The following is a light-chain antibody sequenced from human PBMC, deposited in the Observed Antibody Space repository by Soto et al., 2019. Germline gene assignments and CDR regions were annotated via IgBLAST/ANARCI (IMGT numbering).Light chain of an antibody. CDR2: RNN. V-gene: IGLV1-47*01. CDR3: AAWDNNLGGPA. J-gene: IGLJ2*01. CDR1: NSNIGSKY. Sequence: QSVLTQPPSASGTPGQRVSISCSGSNSNIGSKYVYWYQQLPGTAPKLLMYRNNQRPSGVPDRFSGSKSGTSASLAISGLRSEDEADYYCAAWDNNLGGPAFCGGTQLTVL.